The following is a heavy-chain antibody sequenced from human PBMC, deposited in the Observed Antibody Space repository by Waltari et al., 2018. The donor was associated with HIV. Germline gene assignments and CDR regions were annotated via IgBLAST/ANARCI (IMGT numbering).Heavy chain of an antibody. D-gene: IGHD2-15*01. V-gene: IGHV2-70*15. CDR3: AHQTLGGWELPDG. CDR1: GFSLITSEMC. CDR2: VDWEDDK. J-gene: IGHJ4*02. Sequence: QVTVRESGTALVKPTQTLTLTCTISGFSLITSEMCGSWIRQSPGKALEWLARVDWEDDKYYSTALKTRLSIARETAKTQVVRTMTNVDPGDTATYSCAHQTLGGWELPDGGGQGTLVTVSS.